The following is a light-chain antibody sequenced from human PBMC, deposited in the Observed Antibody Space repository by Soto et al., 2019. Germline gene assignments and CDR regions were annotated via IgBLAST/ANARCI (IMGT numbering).Light chain of an antibody. J-gene: IGKJ1*01. CDR2: GAS. CDR3: QQFFNWPLT. CDR1: QSISNY. V-gene: IGKV3-15*01. Sequence: EIVMTQSPATLSVSPGERATLSCRASQSISNYLAWYQQKPGQAPRLLIYGASTRATGIPARFSGSGSGTEFTLTISSLQSEDFAVYHCQQFFNWPLTFGQGTKVEFK.